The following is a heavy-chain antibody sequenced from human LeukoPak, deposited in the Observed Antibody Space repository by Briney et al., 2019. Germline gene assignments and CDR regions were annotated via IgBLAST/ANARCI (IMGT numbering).Heavy chain of an antibody. J-gene: IGHJ4*02. Sequence: ASVKVSCKASGYTFTGYYMHWVRQAPGQGLEWMGWINPNSDGTNYAQKFQGRVTMTRDTSISTAYMELSRLRSDDTAVYYCARASKSSGSYFDYWGQGTLVTVSS. CDR1: GYTFTGYY. V-gene: IGHV1-2*02. D-gene: IGHD1-26*01. CDR3: ARASKSSGSYFDY. CDR2: INPNSDGT.